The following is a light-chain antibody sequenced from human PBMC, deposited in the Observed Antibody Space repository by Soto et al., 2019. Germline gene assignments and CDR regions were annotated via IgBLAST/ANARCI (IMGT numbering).Light chain of an antibody. V-gene: IGKV1-5*03. CDR2: KAS. CDR1: QSISNW. J-gene: IGKJ1*01. Sequence: DIQMTQSPSTLSASVGDRVTIPCRASQSISNWLAWHQQKPGKAPKLLIYKASSLESGVPSRFSGSGSGTEFTLAISSLQPDDFATYYCQQYNSYRAFGQGTKVDIK. CDR3: QQYNSYRA.